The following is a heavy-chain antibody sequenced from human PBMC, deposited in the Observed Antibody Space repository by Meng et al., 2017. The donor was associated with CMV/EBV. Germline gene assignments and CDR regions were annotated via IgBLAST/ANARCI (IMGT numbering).Heavy chain of an antibody. Sequence: QGHLQQWGAGLLKPSATLSLTCAVYGGSFSGYYWSWIRQPPGKGLEWIGEINHSGSTNYNPSLKSRVTISVDTSKNQFSLKLSSVTAADTAVYYCARAPITMMAVLDYWGQGTLVTVSS. CDR1: GGSFSGYY. J-gene: IGHJ4*02. CDR3: ARAPITMMAVLDY. CDR2: INHSGST. V-gene: IGHV4-34*01. D-gene: IGHD3-22*01.